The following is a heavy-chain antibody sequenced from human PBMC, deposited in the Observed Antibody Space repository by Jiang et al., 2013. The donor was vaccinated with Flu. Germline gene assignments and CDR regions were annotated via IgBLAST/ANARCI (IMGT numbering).Heavy chain of an antibody. D-gene: IGHD3-3*01. Sequence: GAEVKKPGASVKVSCKASGYTFTSYGISWVRQAPGQGLEWMGWISAYNGNTNYAQKLQGRVTMTTDTSTSTAYMELRSLRSDDTAVYYCARAQGITIFGVVGDYYYYGMDVWGQGTTVTVSS. V-gene: IGHV1-18*01. CDR2: ISAYNGNT. CDR1: GYTFTSYG. CDR3: ARAQGITIFGVVGDYYYYGMDV. J-gene: IGHJ6*02.